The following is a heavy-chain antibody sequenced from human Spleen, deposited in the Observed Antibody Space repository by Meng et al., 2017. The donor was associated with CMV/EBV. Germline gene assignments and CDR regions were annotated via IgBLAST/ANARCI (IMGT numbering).Heavy chain of an antibody. J-gene: IGHJ4*02. Sequence: VQLVESGGGVVQPGRSLRLSCAASGFTFSSYAMSWVRQAPGKGLEWVSAISGSGGSTYYADSVKGRFTISRDNAKDTLYLQMDGLRADDTAIYFCARGMGDYWGQGSLVTVSS. D-gene: IGHD2-8*01. CDR2: ISGSGGST. V-gene: IGHV3-23*04. CDR1: GFTFSSYA. CDR3: ARGMGDY.